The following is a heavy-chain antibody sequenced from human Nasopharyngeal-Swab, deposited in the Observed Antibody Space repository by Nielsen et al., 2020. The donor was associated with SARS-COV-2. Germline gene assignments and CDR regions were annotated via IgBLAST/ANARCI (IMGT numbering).Heavy chain of an antibody. CDR2: FSGNSNYI. J-gene: IGHJ4*02. Sequence: GESLKISCTASGFSFSTYNMNWVRQAPGKGLEWVSSFSGNSNYIYYADSVKGRFTISRDNARNSLYLQMDGLRAEDRAVYYGASHYNDYIVPGAVDYWGQGALVTVSS. CDR1: GFSFSTYN. V-gene: IGHV3-21*01. CDR3: ASHYNDYIVPGAVDY. D-gene: IGHD4-11*01.